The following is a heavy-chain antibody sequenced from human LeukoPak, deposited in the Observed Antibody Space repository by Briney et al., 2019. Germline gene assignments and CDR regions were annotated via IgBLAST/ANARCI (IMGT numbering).Heavy chain of an antibody. Sequence: QPGGSLRLSCAASGFTFSSYEMNWVRQAPGKGLEWVSYISSSGSNIKYADSVKGRFTISRGNAKNSVYLQMNSLRAEDTAVYYCAKDQGALRRPPHRYYFDYWGQGTLVTVSS. CDR2: ISSSGSNI. CDR3: AKDQGALRRPPHRYYFDY. V-gene: IGHV3-48*03. D-gene: IGHD2-21*02. CDR1: GFTFSSYE. J-gene: IGHJ4*02.